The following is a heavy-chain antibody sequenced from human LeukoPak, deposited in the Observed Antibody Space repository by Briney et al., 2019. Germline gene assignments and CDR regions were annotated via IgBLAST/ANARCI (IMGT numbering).Heavy chain of an antibody. Sequence: GGSLRLSCAASGFTFSSYWMSWVRQAPGKGLEWVANIKQDGSEKYYVDSVKGRFTISRDNAKNSLYLQMNSLRAEGTAVYYCARDQVGYSSSSGTLDYWGQGTLVTVSS. CDR1: GFTFSSYW. CDR2: IKQDGSEK. V-gene: IGHV3-7*01. J-gene: IGHJ4*02. D-gene: IGHD6-6*01. CDR3: ARDQVGYSSSSGTLDY.